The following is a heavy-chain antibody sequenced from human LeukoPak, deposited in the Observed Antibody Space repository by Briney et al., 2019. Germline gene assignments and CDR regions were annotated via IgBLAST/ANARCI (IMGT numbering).Heavy chain of an antibody. J-gene: IGHJ5*02. CDR3: ARGFIAVAGTALNWFDP. CDR1: GGSSNFDF. CDR2: IDQSGNT. Sequence: SQTLSLTCAASGGSSNFDFWTWVRQFPGKGLEWIGEIDQSGNTNYNPPLKSRVTMSFDMSNNQFSLKLKSVNAADTAVYFCARGFIAVAGTALNWFDPWGLGTQVTVSS. D-gene: IGHD6-19*01. V-gene: IGHV4-34*01.